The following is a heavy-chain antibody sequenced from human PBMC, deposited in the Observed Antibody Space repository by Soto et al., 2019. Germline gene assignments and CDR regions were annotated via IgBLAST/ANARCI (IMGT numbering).Heavy chain of an antibody. Sequence: GGSLRLSCAASGFTFSSYGMHWVRQAPGKGLEWVAVIWYDGSNKYYADSVKGRFTISRDNSKNTLYLQMNSLRAEDTAVYYFARQQLVSDYYYGMDVWGQGTTVTVSS. J-gene: IGHJ6*02. D-gene: IGHD6-13*01. V-gene: IGHV3-33*01. CDR1: GFTFSSYG. CDR2: IWYDGSNK. CDR3: ARQQLVSDYYYGMDV.